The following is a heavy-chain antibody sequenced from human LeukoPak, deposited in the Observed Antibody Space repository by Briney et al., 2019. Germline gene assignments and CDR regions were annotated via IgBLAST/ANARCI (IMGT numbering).Heavy chain of an antibody. CDR3: AKDSFWHYDILTGYYPATFYYFDY. Sequence: GGSLRLSCVASGFTFSSYWMSWVRQAPGKGLEWVSGISWNSGSIGYADSVKGRFTISRDNAKNSLYLQMNSLRAEDTAVYYCAKDSFWHYDILTGYYPATFYYFDYWGQGTLVTVSS. CDR2: ISWNSGSI. V-gene: IGHV3-9*01. CDR1: GFTFSSYW. J-gene: IGHJ4*02. D-gene: IGHD3-9*01.